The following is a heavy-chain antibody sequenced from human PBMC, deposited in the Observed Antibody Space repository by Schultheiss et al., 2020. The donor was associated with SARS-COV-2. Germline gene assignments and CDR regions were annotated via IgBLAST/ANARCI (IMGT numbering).Heavy chain of an antibody. CDR1: GFTFSSYA. CDR2: ISYDGSNK. CDR3: ARSYSSGWPDYYYYYMDV. Sequence: GGSLRLSCAASGFTFSSYAMHWVRQAPGKGLEWVAVISYDGSNKYYADSVKGRFTISRDNSKNTLYLQMNSLRAEDTAVYYCARSYSSGWPDYYYYYMDVWGKGTTVTVSS. V-gene: IGHV3-30*01. J-gene: IGHJ6*03. D-gene: IGHD6-19*01.